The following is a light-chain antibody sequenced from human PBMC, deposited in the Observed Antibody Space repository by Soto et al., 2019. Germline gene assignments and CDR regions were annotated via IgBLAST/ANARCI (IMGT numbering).Light chain of an antibody. CDR3: CSYAGSSTFDVV. Sequence: QSALTQPASVSGSPGQSITISCTGTSSDVGHYNLVSWYQQHPGKAPKLMIYEVSKWPSGVSNRFSGSKSGNTASLTISGLQAEDEADYYCCSYAGSSTFDVVFGGGTKLTVL. CDR1: SSDVGHYNL. J-gene: IGLJ2*01. V-gene: IGLV2-23*02. CDR2: EVS.